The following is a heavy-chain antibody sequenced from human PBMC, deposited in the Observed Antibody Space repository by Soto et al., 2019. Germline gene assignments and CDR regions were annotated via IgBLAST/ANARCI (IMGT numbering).Heavy chain of an antibody. D-gene: IGHD2-2*01. Sequence: EVQLVQSGAEVKEPGESLKISCQGSGYGFTSYWIAWLRQMPGKGLEWMGTIYPADSDTSYSPSFQGQVTISVVEPSRPAFLQLSRLKASGTAIYYCARLLFSTSSPRASYYGMDVWGQCTTVTVSS. J-gene: IGHJ6*02. V-gene: IGHV5-51*01. CDR1: GYGFTSYW. CDR2: IYPADSDT. CDR3: ARLLFSTSSPRASYYGMDV.